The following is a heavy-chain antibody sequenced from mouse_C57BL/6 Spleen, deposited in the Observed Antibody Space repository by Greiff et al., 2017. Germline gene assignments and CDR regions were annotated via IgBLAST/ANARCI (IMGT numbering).Heavy chain of an antibody. V-gene: IGHV1-82*01. Sequence: VHLVESGPELVKPGASVKISCKASGYEFSSSWMNWVKQRPGKGLEWIGRIYPGDGDTNYNGKFKGKATLTADKSSSTAYMQLSSLTSEDSAVYFCARESHYYGSSYDWFAYWGQGTLVTVSA. CDR1: GYEFSSSW. CDR3: ARESHYYGSSYDWFAY. D-gene: IGHD1-1*01. J-gene: IGHJ3*01. CDR2: IYPGDGDT.